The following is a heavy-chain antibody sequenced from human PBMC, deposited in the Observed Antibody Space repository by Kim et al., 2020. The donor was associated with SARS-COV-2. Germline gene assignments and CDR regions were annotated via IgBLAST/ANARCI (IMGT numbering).Heavy chain of an antibody. V-gene: IGHV3-7*01. CDR3: ARGESWSFGVDY. J-gene: IGHJ4*02. Sequence: YYVDSVQDRYTITRDIARNSLFLQMNSLRADDTAVYYCARGESWSFGVDYWGQGTPVTVSS. D-gene: IGHD3-3*01.